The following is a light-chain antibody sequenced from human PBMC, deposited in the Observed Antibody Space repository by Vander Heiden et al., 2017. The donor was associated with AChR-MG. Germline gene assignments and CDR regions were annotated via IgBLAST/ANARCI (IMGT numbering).Light chain of an antibody. CDR2: VAS. J-gene: IGKJ1*01. V-gene: IGKV3-20*01. Sequence: VLTPSPATLSLSPGDTATLSCRASQSVSNNYLGWYQQKPGQAPRLLIYVASSRVTGVPDRFSGSGSGTDFTLTITRLEPEDFAVYYCQQYGTFPWTLGQGTKVES. CDR3: QQYGTFPWT. CDR1: QSVSNNY.